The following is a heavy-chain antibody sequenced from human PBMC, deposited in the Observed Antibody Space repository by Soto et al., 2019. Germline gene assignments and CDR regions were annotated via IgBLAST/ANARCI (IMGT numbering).Heavy chain of an antibody. CDR1: SESVISSYYY. CDR2: IFYSEST. Sequence: SETLSLTCTVASESVISSYYYRGLIRQPPGKGLEWIGTIFYSESTYYNPARKSRVTITVDTSKNQVSLKLSSVTAADTAVLYCARRGGSRPPSPYGMEVLGPGTTVTVS. D-gene: IGHD5-12*01. CDR3: ARRGGSRPPSPYGMEV. V-gene: IGHV4-39*01. J-gene: IGHJ6*02.